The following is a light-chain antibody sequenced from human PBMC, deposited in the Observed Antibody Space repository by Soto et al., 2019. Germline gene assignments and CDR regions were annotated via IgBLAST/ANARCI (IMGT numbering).Light chain of an antibody. J-gene: IGKJ4*01. CDR3: QKYRS. V-gene: IGKV1-27*01. CDR2: AAS. CDR1: QAITNY. Sequence: DIEMAQSPSSLSASVGDSVTITCRASQAITNYLAWYQQKPGKVPQLLIYAASTLHSGVPSRFSGGGSGTDFTLTISSLQPEDVATYYCQKYRSFGGGTKVDIK.